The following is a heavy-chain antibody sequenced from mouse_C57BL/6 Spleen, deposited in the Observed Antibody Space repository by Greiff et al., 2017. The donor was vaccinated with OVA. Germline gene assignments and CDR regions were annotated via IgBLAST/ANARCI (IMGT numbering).Heavy chain of an antibody. V-gene: IGHV5-12*01. J-gene: IGHJ1*03. Sequence: EVKVVESGGGLVQPGGSLKLSCAASGFTFSDYYMYWVRQTPEKRLEWVAYISNGGGSTYYPDTVKGRFTISRDNAKNTLYLQMSRLKSEDTAMYYCARHDGYYPYWYFDVWGTGTTVTVSS. CDR2: ISNGGGST. CDR3: ARHDGYYPYWYFDV. CDR1: GFTFSDYY. D-gene: IGHD2-3*01.